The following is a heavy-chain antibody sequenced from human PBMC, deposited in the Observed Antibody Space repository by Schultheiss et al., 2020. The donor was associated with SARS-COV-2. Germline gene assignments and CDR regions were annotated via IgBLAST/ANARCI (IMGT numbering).Heavy chain of an antibody. CDR3: ASYQADTAMVTALGIDY. D-gene: IGHD5-18*01. CDR2: IYHSGST. J-gene: IGHJ4*02. V-gene: IGHV4-39*07. CDR1: GGSVSSGSYY. Sequence: SETLSLTCTVSGGSVSSGSYYWGWIRQPPGKGLEWIGSIYHSGSTYYNPSLKSRVTISVDTSKNQFSLKLSSVTAADTAVYYCASYQADTAMVTALGIDYWGQGTLVTVSS.